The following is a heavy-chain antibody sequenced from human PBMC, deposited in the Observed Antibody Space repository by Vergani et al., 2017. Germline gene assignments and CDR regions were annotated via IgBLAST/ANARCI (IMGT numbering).Heavy chain of an antibody. V-gene: IGHV3-30-3*01. CDR2: ISYDGSNK. Sequence: QVQLVESGGGVVQPGRSLRLSCAASGFTFSSYAMLWVRQAPGKGLEWVAVISYDGSNKYYADSVKGRFTISRDNSKNTLYLQMNSLRAEDTAVYYCARENEITMVRGVIIMYYFDYWGQGTLVTVSS. CDR3: ARENEITMVRGVIIMYYFDY. CDR1: GFTFSSYA. D-gene: IGHD3-10*01. J-gene: IGHJ4*02.